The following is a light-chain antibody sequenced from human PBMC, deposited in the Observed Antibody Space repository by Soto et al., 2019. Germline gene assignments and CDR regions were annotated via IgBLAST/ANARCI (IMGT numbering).Light chain of an antibody. CDR3: NSYASVNSPVL. CDR1: SSDVGGYNY. CDR2: GVS. Sequence: QSALTQPASLSGSPGQSITISCTGTSSDVGGYNYVSWYQQHPGKAPRLMIYGVSNRPFGVSSRFSGSKSGNTASLTISGLQSEDEADYYCNSYASVNSPVLFGGGTQLTVL. J-gene: IGLJ2*01. V-gene: IGLV2-14*03.